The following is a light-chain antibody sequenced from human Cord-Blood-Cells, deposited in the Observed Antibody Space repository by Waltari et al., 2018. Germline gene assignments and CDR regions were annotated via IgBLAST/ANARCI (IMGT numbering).Light chain of an antibody. CDR1: QSVSSN. J-gene: IGKJ2*01. Sequence: EIVMTQSPPPLPVSPGKRATLSCRASQSVSSNLARYQQKPGQAPRLLIYGASTRATGIPARFSGSGSGTEFTLTISSLQSEDFAVYYCQQYNNWPYTFGQGTKLEIK. CDR3: QQYNNWPYT. V-gene: IGKV3D-15*01. CDR2: GAS.